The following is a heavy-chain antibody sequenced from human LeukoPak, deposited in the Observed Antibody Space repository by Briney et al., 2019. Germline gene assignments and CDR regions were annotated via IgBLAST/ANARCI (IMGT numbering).Heavy chain of an antibody. CDR2: IYYSGST. CDR1: GGSISSYY. J-gene: IGHJ6*02. D-gene: IGHD3-22*01. CDR3: ARDDSTHSPNYYGMDV. V-gene: IGHV4-59*01. Sequence: SETLSLTCTVSGGSISSYYWSWIRQPPGKGLEWIGYIYYSGSTNYNPSLKSRVTISVDTSKNQFSLKLSSVTAADTAVYYCARDDSTHSPNYYGMDVWGQGTTVTVSS.